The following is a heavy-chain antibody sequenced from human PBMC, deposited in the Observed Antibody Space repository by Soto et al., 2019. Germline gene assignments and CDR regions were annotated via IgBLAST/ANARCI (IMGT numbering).Heavy chain of an antibody. V-gene: IGHV1-18*01. J-gene: IGHJ2*01. D-gene: IGHD5-18*01. CDR1: DYTFTSFG. CDR2: ISVNNGNT. Sequence: QVQLVQSGAEVKKPGDSVKVSCKASDYTFTSFGITWVRQAPGQGLEWMGWISVNNGNTNDAQKLQGRVTMTTDTSTNTAYMELWTLRSDDTAAYYCARAFSYGAYWCFARGGRGTLVTV. CDR3: ARAFSYGAYWCFAR.